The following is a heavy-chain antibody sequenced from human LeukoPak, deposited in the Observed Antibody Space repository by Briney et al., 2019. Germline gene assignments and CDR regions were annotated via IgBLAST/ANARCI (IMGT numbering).Heavy chain of an antibody. CDR2: INHSGST. J-gene: IGHJ5*02. CDR3: ASRTIAAAGDNWFDP. D-gene: IGHD6-13*01. CDR1: GGSFSGYY. Sequence: SETLSLTCAVYGGSFSGYYWSWIRQPPGKGLEWIGEINHSGSTNYNPSLKSRVTISVDTSKNQFSLKLSSVTAADTAVYYCASRTIAAAGDNWFDPWGQGTLVTVSS. V-gene: IGHV4-34*01.